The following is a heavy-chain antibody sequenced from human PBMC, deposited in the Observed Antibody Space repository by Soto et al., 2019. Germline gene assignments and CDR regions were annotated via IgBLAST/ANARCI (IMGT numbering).Heavy chain of an antibody. Sequence: VQLVESGGGLVKPGGSLRLSCTASGFSFSDYYMRWIRQAPGRGLEWVSYISDRGTYTDYSDSVKGRFTVSRDNAKNSLFLQMNSLRVEDTAVYYCAREVRGRGYPNWFDPWGQGTLVTVSS. CDR3: AREVRGRGYPNWFDP. CDR1: GFSFSDYY. V-gene: IGHV3-11*06. D-gene: IGHD5-18*01. CDR2: ISDRGTYT. J-gene: IGHJ5*02.